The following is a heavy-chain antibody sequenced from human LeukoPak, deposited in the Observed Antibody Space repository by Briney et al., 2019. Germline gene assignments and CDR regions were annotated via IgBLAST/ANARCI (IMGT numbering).Heavy chain of an antibody. CDR2: ISGSGGTT. CDR1: GITLSNYG. CDR3: AKRGVVIRVILVGFHKEAYYFDS. Sequence: GGSLRLSCAVSGITLSNYGMSWVRQAPGKGLEWVAGISGSGGTTKYADSVKGRFTISRDSPKNTLYLQMNSLRAEDTAVYFCAKRGVVIRVILVGFHKEAYYFDSWGQGALVTVSS. V-gene: IGHV3-23*01. J-gene: IGHJ4*02. D-gene: IGHD3-22*01.